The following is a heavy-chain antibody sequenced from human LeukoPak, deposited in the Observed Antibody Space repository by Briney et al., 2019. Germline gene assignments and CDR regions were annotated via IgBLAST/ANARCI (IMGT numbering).Heavy chain of an antibody. CDR3: ARVAYGDYVSTLVFDY. CDR1: GYSISSGYY. V-gene: IGHV4-38-2*02. D-gene: IGHD4-17*01. Sequence: SETLSLTCTVSGYSISSGYYWGWIRQPPGKGLEWIGSIYHSGSTYYNPPLKSRVTISVDTSKNQFSLKLSSVTAADTAVYYCARVAYGDYVSTLVFDYWGQGTLVTVSS. J-gene: IGHJ4*02. CDR2: IYHSGST.